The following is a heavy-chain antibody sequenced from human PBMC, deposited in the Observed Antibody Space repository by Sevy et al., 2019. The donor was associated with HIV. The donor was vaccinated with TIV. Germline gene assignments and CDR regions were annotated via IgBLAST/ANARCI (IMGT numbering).Heavy chain of an antibody. CDR3: ATVGLRYFSGSSSYQGDWFDP. V-gene: IGHV1-24*01. Sequence: ASVKVSCKDSGYTLTKLSIDWVRQAPGKALEWMGEFDPQDVKTISSQRFQGRLTMTVDTSTDTAYMELSSLTSEDTAVYYCATVGLRYFSGSSSYQGDWFDPWGQGTLVTVSS. CDR2: FDPQDVKT. D-gene: IGHD2-15*01. CDR1: GYTLTKLS. J-gene: IGHJ5*02.